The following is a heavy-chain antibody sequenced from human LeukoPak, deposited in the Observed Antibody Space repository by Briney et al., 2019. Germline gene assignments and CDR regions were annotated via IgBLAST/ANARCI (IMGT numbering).Heavy chain of an antibody. V-gene: IGHV3-30*18. D-gene: IGHD1-26*01. Sequence: GGSLRLSCAASGFTFSSVDFHWVRQAPGKWLEWVASISYDGRYKYYAGSVKGRFTISRDNSRTTLSLQMNSLTADDTAVYYCTKAPRDNGIDCWGQGTLVTVSS. CDR1: GFTFSSVD. CDR2: ISYDGRYK. J-gene: IGHJ4*02. CDR3: TKAPRDNGIDC.